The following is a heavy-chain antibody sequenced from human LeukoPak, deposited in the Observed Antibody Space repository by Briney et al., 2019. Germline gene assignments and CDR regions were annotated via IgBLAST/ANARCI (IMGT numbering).Heavy chain of an antibody. CDR2: IFHSGST. V-gene: IGHV4-30-2*01. CDR3: ARIQGGGDSSGFHYYFDY. Sequence: SQTLSLTCTVSGDSISSGAYYWTWIRQPPGKGLEWIGYIFHSGSTYYNPSLKSRVTISVDRSENQFSLKLSSVTAADTAVYYCARIQGGGDSSGFHYYFDYWGQGTLVTVSS. CDR1: GDSISSGAYY. D-gene: IGHD3-22*01. J-gene: IGHJ4*02.